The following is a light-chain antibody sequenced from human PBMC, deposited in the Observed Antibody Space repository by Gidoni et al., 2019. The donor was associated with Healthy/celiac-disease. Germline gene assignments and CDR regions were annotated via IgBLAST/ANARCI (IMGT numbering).Light chain of an antibody. CDR2: KAS. CDR1: QSISSW. Sequence: DIQMTQSPSTLSASVGDRVTITCRASQSISSWLAWYQQKPGKAPKLLIYKASSLECGVPSRFSGSGSGTEFTLTISSLQPDDFATYYCQQENSYSWTFGQGTKVEIK. J-gene: IGKJ1*01. V-gene: IGKV1-5*03. CDR3: QQENSYSWT.